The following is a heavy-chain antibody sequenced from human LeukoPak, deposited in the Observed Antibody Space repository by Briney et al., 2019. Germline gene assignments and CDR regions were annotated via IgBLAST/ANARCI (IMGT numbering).Heavy chain of an antibody. CDR2: MNPNSGNT. Sequence: GASVKVSCKASGYTFTSYDINWVRQATGQGLEWMGWMNPNSGNTGYAQKFQGRVTMTRNTSISTAYMELSSLRSEDTAVYYCAREKVAYDILTGTTLDVWGQGTTVTVSS. V-gene: IGHV1-8*01. D-gene: IGHD3-9*01. CDR1: GYTFTSYD. CDR3: AREKVAYDILTGTTLDV. J-gene: IGHJ6*02.